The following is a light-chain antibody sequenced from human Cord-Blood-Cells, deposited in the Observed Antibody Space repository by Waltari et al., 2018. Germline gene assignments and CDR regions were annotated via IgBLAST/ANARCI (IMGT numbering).Light chain of an antibody. V-gene: IGKV2-28*01. CDR2: LGS. J-gene: IGKJ2*03. CDR3: MQALQTPYS. Sequence: DIVMTQSPLSLPLTPGAPDSISRRSSQSLLHSNGYNYLDLYLQKPGQSPQLLIYLGSNRASGVPDRCRGSGSGTDFTLKISIVEAEDVGVYYCMQALQTPYSFGQGTKLEIK. CDR1: QSLLHSNGYNY.